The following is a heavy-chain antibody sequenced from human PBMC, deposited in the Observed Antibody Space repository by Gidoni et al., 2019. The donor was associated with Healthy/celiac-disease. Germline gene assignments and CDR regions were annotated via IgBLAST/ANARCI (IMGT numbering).Heavy chain of an antibody. CDR3: ARDILTLPIYTVSEETSRFTPILGKAIDY. D-gene: IGHD4-17*01. J-gene: IGHJ4*02. Sequence: GLEWVSSISSSSSYIYYADSVKGRFTISRDNAKNSLYLQMNSLRAEDTAVYYCARDILTLPIYTVSEETSRFTPILGKAIDYWGQGTLVTVSS. CDR2: ISSSSSYI. V-gene: IGHV3-21*01.